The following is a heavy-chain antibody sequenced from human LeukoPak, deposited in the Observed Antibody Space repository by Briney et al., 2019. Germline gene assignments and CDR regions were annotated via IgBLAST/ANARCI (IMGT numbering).Heavy chain of an antibody. CDR1: GGSISTSSYY. V-gene: IGHV4-39*01. Sequence: PSETLSLTCTVSGGSISTSSYYWGWIRQPPGEGLEWMGSIYYSGGTYSNPSLKSRVTISVDTSKNQFSLKLSSVTAADTAVYYCARRDCTSTSCYSGSYYFDYWAQGTLVTVSS. CDR3: ARRDCTSTSCYSGSYYFDY. D-gene: IGHD2-2*01. CDR2: IYYSGGT. J-gene: IGHJ4*02.